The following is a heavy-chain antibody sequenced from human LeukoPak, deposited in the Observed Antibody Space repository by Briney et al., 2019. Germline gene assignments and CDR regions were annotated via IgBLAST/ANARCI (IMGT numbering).Heavy chain of an antibody. CDR2: IKEDGSEK. J-gene: IGHJ3*02. D-gene: IGHD3-16*01. CDR3: ARDFDGVQAFDI. V-gene: IGHV3-7*01. Sequence: PGGSLRLSCAASGFTFSTYWMSWVRQAPGEGLEWVANIKEDGSEKYYVDSVKGRFTISRDNAKNSLYLQMNSLRAEDTAVYYCARDFDGVQAFDIWGQGTMVTVSS. CDR1: GFTFSTYW.